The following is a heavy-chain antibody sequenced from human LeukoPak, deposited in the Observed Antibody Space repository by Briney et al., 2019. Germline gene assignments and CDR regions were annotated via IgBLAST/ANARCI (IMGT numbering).Heavy chain of an antibody. CDR3: ATLAYCGGDCYPGGAFDI. D-gene: IGHD2-21*02. CDR1: GFTFSSYA. J-gene: IGHJ3*02. CDR2: ISGSGGST. Sequence: GVSLRLSCAASGFTFSSYAMSWVRQAPGKGLEWVSAISGSGGSTYYADSVKGRFTISRDNSKNTLYLQMNSLRAEDTAVYYCATLAYCGGDCYPGGAFDIWGQGTMVTVSS. V-gene: IGHV3-23*01.